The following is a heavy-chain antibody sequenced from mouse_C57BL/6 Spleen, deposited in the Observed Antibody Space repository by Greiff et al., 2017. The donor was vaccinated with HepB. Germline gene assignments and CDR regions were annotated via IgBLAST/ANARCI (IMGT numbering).Heavy chain of an antibody. V-gene: IGHV5-9*01. CDR1: GFTFSSYT. Sequence: EVQRVESGGGLVKPGGSLKLSCAASGFTFSSYTMSWVRQTPEKRLEWVATISGGGGNTYYPDSVKGRFTISRDNAKNTLYLQMSSLRSEDTALYYCARTVASPFDYWGQGTTLTVSS. D-gene: IGHD1-1*01. J-gene: IGHJ2*01. CDR3: ARTVASPFDY. CDR2: ISGGGGNT.